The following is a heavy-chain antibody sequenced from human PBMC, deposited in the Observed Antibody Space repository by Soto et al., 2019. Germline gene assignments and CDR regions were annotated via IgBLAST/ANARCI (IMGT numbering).Heavy chain of an antibody. D-gene: IGHD2-15*01. Sequence: EVQLLESGGGLVQPGGSLRLSCAASGFTFSSYAMSWVRQAPGKGLEWVSAISGSGGSTYYADSVKGRFTISRDNSKNTLYLQMNSLRAEDTAVYYCAKHCSGGSCYSCGAWFDPWGQGTLVTVSS. J-gene: IGHJ5*02. CDR2: ISGSGGST. CDR1: GFTFSSYA. V-gene: IGHV3-23*01. CDR3: AKHCSGGSCYSCGAWFDP.